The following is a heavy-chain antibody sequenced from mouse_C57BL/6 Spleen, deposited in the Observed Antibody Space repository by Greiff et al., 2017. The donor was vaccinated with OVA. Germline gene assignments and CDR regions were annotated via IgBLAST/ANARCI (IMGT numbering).Heavy chain of an antibody. V-gene: IGHV6-6*01. CDR2: IRNKANNHAT. Sequence: EVKLEESGGGLVQPGGSMKLSCAASGFTFSDAWMDWVRQSPEKGLEWVAEIRNKANNHATYYAESVKGRFTISRDDSKSSVYLQMNSLRAEDTGIYYCTREGGYYERTWFAYWGQGTLVTVSA. J-gene: IGHJ3*01. CDR1: GFTFSDAW. D-gene: IGHD2-3*01. CDR3: TREGGYYERTWFAY.